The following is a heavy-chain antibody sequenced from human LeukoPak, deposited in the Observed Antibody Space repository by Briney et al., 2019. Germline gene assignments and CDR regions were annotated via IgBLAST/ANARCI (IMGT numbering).Heavy chain of an antibody. D-gene: IGHD2-2*01. V-gene: IGHV3-11*05. CDR1: GFTFSDYY. CDR3: ARDNIVVVPAARQYYFDY. J-gene: IGHJ4*02. CDR2: ISSSSSYT. Sequence: GGSLRLSCAASGFTFSDYYMSWIRQAPGRGLEWVSYISSSSSYTNYADSVKGRFTISRDNAKNSLYLQMNSLRAEDTAVYYCARDNIVVVPAARQYYFDYWGQGTLVTVSS.